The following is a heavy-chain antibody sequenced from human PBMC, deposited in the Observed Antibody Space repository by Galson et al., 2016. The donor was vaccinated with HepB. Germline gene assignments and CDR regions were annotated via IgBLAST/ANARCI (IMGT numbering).Heavy chain of an antibody. CDR3: ANKRVEAFDI. CDR1: GYTFSTYS. CDR2: INCDNTNT. D-gene: IGHD3-3*01. J-gene: IGHJ3*02. V-gene: IGHV1-3*01. Sequence: SVKVSCKASGYTFSTYSVHWVRQAPGQRLEWMGWINCDNTNTKYSQKFKGRVTITRDTSATTAYMELSSLTSEDTAVYYCANKRVEAFDIWGQGTMVTVSS.